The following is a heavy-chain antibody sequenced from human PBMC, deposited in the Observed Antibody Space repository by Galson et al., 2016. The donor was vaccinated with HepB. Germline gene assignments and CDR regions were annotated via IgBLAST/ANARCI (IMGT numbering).Heavy chain of an antibody. CDR3: ERDAGCGDHGIEY. Sequence: SVKVSCKASGYAFANYYVHWVRQAPGQGLEWMGIVNPGADSTTSYAQKFRGRVTMTRDTSTSTIYMELSSLDLEATAVYYCERDAGCGDHGIEYWGSGTLVTVSA. V-gene: IGHV1-46*01. CDR2: VNPGADSTT. D-gene: IGHD2-21*02. J-gene: IGHJ4*02. CDR1: GYAFANYY.